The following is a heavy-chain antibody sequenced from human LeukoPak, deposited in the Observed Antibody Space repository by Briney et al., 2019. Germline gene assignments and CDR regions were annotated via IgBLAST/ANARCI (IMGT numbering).Heavy chain of an antibody. CDR2: IYYSGST. CDR1: GGSISSGGYY. Sequence: SHTLSLTCTVSGGSISSGGYYWSWIRQHPGRGLEWIGYIYYSGSTYYNPSLKSRVTISVDTSKNQFSLKLSSVTAADTAVYYCARDSGYSYGFDYMDVWGKGTTVTVSS. J-gene: IGHJ6*03. D-gene: IGHD5-18*01. V-gene: IGHV4-31*03. CDR3: ARDSGYSYGFDYMDV.